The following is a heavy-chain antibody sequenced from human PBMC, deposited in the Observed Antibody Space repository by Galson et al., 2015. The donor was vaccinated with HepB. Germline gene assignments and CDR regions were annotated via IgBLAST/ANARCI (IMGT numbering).Heavy chain of an antibody. CDR1: GFTFSSYG. V-gene: IGHV3-33*01. D-gene: IGHD3-22*01. CDR2: IWYDGSNK. CDR3: ASSGYYWKREYYFDY. J-gene: IGHJ4*03. Sequence: SLRLSCAASGFTFSSYGMHWVRQAPGKGLEWVAVIWYDGSNKYYADSVKGRFTISRDNSKNTLYLQMNSLRAEDTAVYYCASSGYYWKREYYFDYWGQGTMVTVSS.